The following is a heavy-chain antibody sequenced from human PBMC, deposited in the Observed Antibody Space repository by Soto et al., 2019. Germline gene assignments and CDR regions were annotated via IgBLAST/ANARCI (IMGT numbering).Heavy chain of an antibody. Sequence: GGSLRPSCAASGFTFSSYAMHWVRQAPGKGLEWVAVISYDGSNKYYAHSVKGRFTISRDNSKNTRYLQMNSLRAGDTAVYYCARGPPYGEYGGWGQGTLVTVSS. CDR1: GFTFSSYA. CDR3: ARGPPYGEYGG. J-gene: IGHJ4*02. CDR2: ISYDGSNK. D-gene: IGHD4-17*01. V-gene: IGHV3-30-3*01.